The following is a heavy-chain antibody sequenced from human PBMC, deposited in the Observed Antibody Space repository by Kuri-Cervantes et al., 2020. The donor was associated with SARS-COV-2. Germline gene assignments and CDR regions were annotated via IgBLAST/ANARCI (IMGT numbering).Heavy chain of an antibody. J-gene: IGHJ5*02. V-gene: IGHV7-4-1*02. CDR2: IGTNTGNP. Sequence: ASVKVSCKVSGYSFTSYAMNWARQAPGQGLEWLGWIGTNTGNPTYAQGFTGRFVFSLDTSASTAYLQISALKAEDTAVYYCARSVYDFWSGYYRSKYNWLDPWGQGTLVTVSS. D-gene: IGHD3-3*01. CDR3: ARSVYDFWSGYYRSKYNWLDP. CDR1: GYSFTSYA.